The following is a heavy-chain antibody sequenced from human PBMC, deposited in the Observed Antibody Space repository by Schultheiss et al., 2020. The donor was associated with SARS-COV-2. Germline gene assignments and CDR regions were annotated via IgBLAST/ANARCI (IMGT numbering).Heavy chain of an antibody. CDR3: AKGPRSIIRTDY. D-gene: IGHD6-6*01. V-gene: IGHV3-23*01. Sequence: GGSLRLSCAASGFTFSSYAMSWVRQAPGKGLEWVSGITGSGGNTYYADSVKGRFTISRDNSKNTLYLQMNSLRAEDTAVYYCAKGPRSIIRTDYWGQGTLVTVSS. CDR2: ITGSGGNT. J-gene: IGHJ4*02. CDR1: GFTFSSYA.